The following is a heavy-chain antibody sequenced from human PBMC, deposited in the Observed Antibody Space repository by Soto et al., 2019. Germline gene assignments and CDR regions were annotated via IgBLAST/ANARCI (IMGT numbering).Heavy chain of an antibody. CDR1: GFTFSSYG. V-gene: IGHV3-33*01. CDR2: IWYDGSNK. Sequence: PXXSLRLACAASGFTFSSYGMHWVPQAPGKGLEWVAVIWYDGSNKYYADSVKGRFTISRDNSKNTLYLQMNSLRAEDTAVYYCARGLGIAANWFDPWGQGTLVTVSS. D-gene: IGHD6-13*01. J-gene: IGHJ5*02. CDR3: ARGLGIAANWFDP.